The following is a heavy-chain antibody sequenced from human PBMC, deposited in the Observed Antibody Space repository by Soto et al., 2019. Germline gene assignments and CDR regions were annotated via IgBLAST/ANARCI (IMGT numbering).Heavy chain of an antibody. D-gene: IGHD4-17*01. CDR1: GYSFTSYW. CDR2: IYPGDSDT. Sequence: GESLKISCKGSGYSFTSYWIGWVRQMPGKGLEWMGIIYPGDSDTRYGPSFQGQVTISADKSISTAYLQWSSLKASDTAMYYCARLSVNDAATTEIAIHTWGDGPTVTV. V-gene: IGHV5-51*01. CDR3: ARLSVNDAATTEIAIHT. J-gene: IGHJ3*02.